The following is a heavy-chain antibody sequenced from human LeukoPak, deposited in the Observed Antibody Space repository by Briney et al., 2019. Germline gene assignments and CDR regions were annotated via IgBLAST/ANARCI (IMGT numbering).Heavy chain of an antibody. CDR3: ARTYYDYVWGSYRKYYFDY. Sequence: PSETLSLTCTVSGGSVSSGSYYWSWIRQPPGKGLEWIGYIYYSGSTNYNPSLKSRVTISVDTSKNQFSLKLSSVTAADTAVYYCARTYYDYVWGSYRKYYFDYWGQGTLVTVSS. D-gene: IGHD3-16*02. J-gene: IGHJ4*02. CDR2: IYYSGST. V-gene: IGHV4-61*01. CDR1: GGSVSSGSYY.